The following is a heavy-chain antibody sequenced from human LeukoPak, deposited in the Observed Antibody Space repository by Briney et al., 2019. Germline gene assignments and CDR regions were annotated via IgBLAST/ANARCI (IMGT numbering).Heavy chain of an antibody. CDR3: ARGVGVRAAAGKRYYYYYMDV. J-gene: IGHJ6*03. CDR1: GGSFSGYY. V-gene: IGHV4-34*01. CDR2: INHSGST. Sequence: PSETLSLTCAVYGGSFSGYYWSWIRQPPGKGLEWIGEINHSGSTNYNPSLKSRVTISVDTSKNQFSLKLSSVTAADTAVYYCARGVGVRAAAGKRYYYYYMDVWGKGTTVTVSS. D-gene: IGHD6-13*01.